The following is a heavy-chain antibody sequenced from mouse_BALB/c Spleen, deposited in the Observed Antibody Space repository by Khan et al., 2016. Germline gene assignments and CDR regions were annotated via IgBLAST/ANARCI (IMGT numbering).Heavy chain of an antibody. J-gene: IGHJ3*01. CDR2: ITYSGST. V-gene: IGHV3-2*02. CDR3: ASWDYYGDSPAWFAY. Sequence: EVQLQESGPGLVKPSQSLSLTCTVTGYSITSDYAWNWIRQFPGNKLEWMGYITYSGSTSYNPSLKSRISITRDTSKNPFFLQLNSVTTEDTATYDCASWDYYGDSPAWFAYWGQGTLVTVSA. D-gene: IGHD1-1*02. CDR1: GYSITSDYA.